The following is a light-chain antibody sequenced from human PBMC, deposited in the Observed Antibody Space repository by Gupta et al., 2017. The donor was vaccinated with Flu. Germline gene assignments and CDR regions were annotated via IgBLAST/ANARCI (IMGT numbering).Light chain of an antibody. CDR3: QQTYSAMVS. J-gene: IGKJ2*03. V-gene: IGKV1-39*01. CDR2: GAS. CDR1: RNIDNH. Sequence: DIQVTQSPSSLSASTGGRVTITCRASRNIDNHLNWYQQKPGKPPKLLIYGASILQSGVPSRFSGSRSGTDFTLNINSLQPEDFATYYCQQTYSAMVSFGQGTKLDI.